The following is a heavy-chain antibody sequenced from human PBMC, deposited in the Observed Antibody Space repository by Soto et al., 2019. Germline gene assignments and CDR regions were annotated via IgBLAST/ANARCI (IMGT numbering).Heavy chain of an antibody. D-gene: IGHD3-10*01. V-gene: IGHV3-30*18. CDR1: GFIFSSYA. CDR2: ISHGGNEQ. CDR3: AKVSSDRGYYYFAMDV. Sequence: QVQLLESGGGVVQPGRSLRRSCAASGFIFSSYAMHWVRQAPGKGLEWVAVISHGGNEQYYADSVEGRFTISRDNSQNMVYLQMNGLRPEDTAVYYCAKVSSDRGYYYFAMDVWGQGTTVTVSS. J-gene: IGHJ6*02.